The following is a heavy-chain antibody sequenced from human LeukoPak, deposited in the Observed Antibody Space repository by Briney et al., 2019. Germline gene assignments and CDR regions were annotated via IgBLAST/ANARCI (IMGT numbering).Heavy chain of an antibody. CDR1: GGTFSSYA. Sequence: SVKVSCKASGGTFSSYAISWVRQAPGQGLEWMGGIIPIFGTANYAQKFQGRVTITTDESTSTAYMELSSLRSEDTAVYYCARGRRVSSGWPYWGQGTLVTVSS. CDR3: ARGRRVSSGWPY. J-gene: IGHJ4*02. CDR2: IIPIFGTA. D-gene: IGHD6-19*01. V-gene: IGHV1-69*05.